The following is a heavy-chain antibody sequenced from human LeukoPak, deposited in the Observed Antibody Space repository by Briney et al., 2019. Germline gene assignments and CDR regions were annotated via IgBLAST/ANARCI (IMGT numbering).Heavy chain of an antibody. Sequence: ASVKVSRKASGYTFTSYDINWVRQATGQGLEWMGWMNPNSGNTGYAQKFQGRVTMTRNTSISTAYMELSSLRSEDTAVYYCARQTGYSYGYDYGMDVWGQGTTVTVSS. CDR2: MNPNSGNT. CDR3: ARQTGYSYGYDYGMDV. D-gene: IGHD5-18*01. J-gene: IGHJ6*02. V-gene: IGHV1-8*01. CDR1: GYTFTSYD.